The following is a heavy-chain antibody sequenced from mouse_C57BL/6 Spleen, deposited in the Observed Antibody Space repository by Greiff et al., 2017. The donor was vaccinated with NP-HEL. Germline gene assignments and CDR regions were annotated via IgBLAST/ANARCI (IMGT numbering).Heavy chain of an antibody. CDR1: GFTFSDYG. Sequence: EVQRVESGGGLVKPGGSLKLSCAASGFTFSDYGMHWVRQAPEKGLEWVAYISSGSSTIYYADTVKGRFTISRDNAKNTLFLQMTSLRSEDTAMYYCARNLIYEGNAMDYWGQGTSVTVSS. CDR3: ARNLIYEGNAMDY. D-gene: IGHD2-3*01. J-gene: IGHJ4*01. V-gene: IGHV5-17*01. CDR2: ISSGSSTI.